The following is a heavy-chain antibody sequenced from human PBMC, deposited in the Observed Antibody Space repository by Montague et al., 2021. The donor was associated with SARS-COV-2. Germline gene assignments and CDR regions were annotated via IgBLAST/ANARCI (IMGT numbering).Heavy chain of an antibody. CDR3: ARDSALLWFGELLPPGYYYGMDV. J-gene: IGHJ6*02. Sequence: SLRLSCAASGFTFSSYSMNWVRQAPGKGLEWVSSISSSSSYIYYXDSVKGRFTISRDNAKNSLYLQMNSLRAEDTAVYYCARDSALLWFGELLPPGYYYGMDVWGQGTTVTVSS. CDR2: ISSSSSYI. V-gene: IGHV3-21*01. D-gene: IGHD3-10*01. CDR1: GFTFSSYS.